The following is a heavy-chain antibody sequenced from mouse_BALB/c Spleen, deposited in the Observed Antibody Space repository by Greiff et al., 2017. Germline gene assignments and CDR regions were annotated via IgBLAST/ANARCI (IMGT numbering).Heavy chain of an antibody. CDR2: ISSGGGST. V-gene: IGHV5-12-1*01. Sequence: EVQLVESGGGLVKPGGSLKLSCAASGFAFSSYDMSWVRQTPEKRLEWVAYISSGGGSTYYPDTVKGRFTISRDNAKNTLYLQMSSLKSEDTAMYYCARRGYDAYDFDYWGQGTTLTVSS. CDR1: GFAFSSYD. J-gene: IGHJ2*01. D-gene: IGHD2-14*01. CDR3: ARRGYDAYDFDY.